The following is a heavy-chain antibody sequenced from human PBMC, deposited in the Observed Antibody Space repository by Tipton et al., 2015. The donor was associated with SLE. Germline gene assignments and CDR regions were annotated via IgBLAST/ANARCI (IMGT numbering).Heavy chain of an antibody. CDR2: IWHDGSNK. CDR1: GFTFGSYG. Sequence: SLRLSCAASGFTFGSYGMHWVRQAPGKGLEWVAAIWHDGSNKYYADSVKGRFTISRDNSKNTVYLQVNSLRAEDTAVYYCARDTNPTSFDYWGQGTPVTASS. D-gene: IGHD1-26*01. V-gene: IGHV3-33*01. J-gene: IGHJ4*02. CDR3: ARDTNPTSFDY.